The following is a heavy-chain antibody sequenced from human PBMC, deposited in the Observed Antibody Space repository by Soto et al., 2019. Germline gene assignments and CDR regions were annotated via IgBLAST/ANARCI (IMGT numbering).Heavy chain of an antibody. Sequence: SETLSLTCTVSGVTISIGAYSWSWIRQHPGKGLEWIGYIFYIGTTYYNPSLKSRVSLSIDTTRNQFSLSLSSVTAADTAVYACSYCPTRGGLDSFDFWGQGTLVTVSS. CDR2: IFYIGTT. V-gene: IGHV4-31*03. CDR1: GVTISIGAYS. D-gene: IGHD2-15*01. CDR3: SYCPTRGGLDSFDF. J-gene: IGHJ4*02.